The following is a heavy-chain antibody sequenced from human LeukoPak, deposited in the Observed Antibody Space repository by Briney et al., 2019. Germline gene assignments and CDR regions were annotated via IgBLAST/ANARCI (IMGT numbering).Heavy chain of an antibody. CDR1: GYTFTSYG. D-gene: IGHD3-22*01. J-gene: IGHJ5*02. Sequence: ASVKVSCKASGYTFTSYGISWVRQAPGQGLEWMGWISAYNGNTNYAQKLQGRVTMTEDTSTDTAYMELSSLRSEDTAVYYCATSRYYDSSGYYNWFDPWGQGTLVTVSS. CDR3: ATSRYYDSSGYYNWFDP. V-gene: IGHV1-18*01. CDR2: ISAYNGNT.